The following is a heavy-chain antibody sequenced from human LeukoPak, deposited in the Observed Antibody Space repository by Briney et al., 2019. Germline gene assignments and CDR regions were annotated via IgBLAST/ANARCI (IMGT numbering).Heavy chain of an antibody. J-gene: IGHJ3*02. D-gene: IGHD3-22*01. CDR2: IIPIFGTA. V-gene: IGHV1-69*05. CDR1: GGTFSSYA. Sequence: ASVTVSCKGSGGTFSSYAISWVRQAPGQGLEWMGGIIPIFGTANYAQKFQGRVTITTDESTSTAYMELSSLRSEDTAVYYCQLSITMIVVVTAPDAFDIWGQGTMVTVSS. CDR3: QLSITMIVVVTAPDAFDI.